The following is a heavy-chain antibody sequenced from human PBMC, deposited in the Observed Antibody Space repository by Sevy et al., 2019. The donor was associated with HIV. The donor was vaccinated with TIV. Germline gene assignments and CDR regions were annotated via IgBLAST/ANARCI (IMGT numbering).Heavy chain of an antibody. CDR2: ISSSGSTI. Sequence: GGSLRLSCAASGFTLSDYYMSWIRQAPGKGLEWVSYISSSGSTIYYADSVKGRFTISRDNAKNSLYLQMNSLRAEDTAVYYCARDLAIAVAGTAPAMDYWGQGALVTVSS. D-gene: IGHD6-19*01. J-gene: IGHJ4*02. CDR3: ARDLAIAVAGTAPAMDY. V-gene: IGHV3-11*01. CDR1: GFTLSDYY.